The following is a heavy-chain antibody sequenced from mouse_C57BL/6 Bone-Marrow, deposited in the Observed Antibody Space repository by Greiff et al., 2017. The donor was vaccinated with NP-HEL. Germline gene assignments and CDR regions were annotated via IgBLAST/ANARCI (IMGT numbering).Heavy chain of an antibody. CDR1: GFSIKDYY. D-gene: IGHD2-2*01. V-gene: IGHV14-2*01. CDR3: ARDLVIGVDY. CDR2: IDPGDGET. Sequence: EVQLQQSGAELVKPGASVKLSCTASGFSIKDYYMPWVKQRTEQGLEWIGRIDPGDGETKYAPKFQGKAIITADTPSLTAYLQLSSLTSEDTAVYYCARDLVIGVDYWGQGTSLTVSS. J-gene: IGHJ2*02.